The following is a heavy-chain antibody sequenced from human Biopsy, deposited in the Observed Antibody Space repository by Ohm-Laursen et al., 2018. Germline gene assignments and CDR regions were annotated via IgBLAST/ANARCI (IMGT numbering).Heavy chain of an antibody. D-gene: IGHD2/OR15-2a*01. J-gene: IGHJ6*02. V-gene: IGHV4-59*01. Sequence: SVTLSLTCIVSGRPIRSDYWSWIPQTPGKGLVWVGNKYSSGSTNYNPSLKSRVTISVDPSKNQFSLRLNSATAADTAVYYCARATNSTGWPYYYFYGMDVWGQGTTVTVSS. CDR2: KYSSGST. CDR3: ARATNSTGWPYYYFYGMDV. CDR1: GRPIRSDY.